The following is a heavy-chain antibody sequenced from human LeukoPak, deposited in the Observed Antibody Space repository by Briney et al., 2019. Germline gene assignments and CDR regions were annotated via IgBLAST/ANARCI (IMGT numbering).Heavy chain of an antibody. CDR3: ARTPEDYYDSSGYPPGGFDS. CDR2: INSDGSST. J-gene: IGHJ5*01. D-gene: IGHD3-22*01. Sequence: QPGGSLRLSCAASGFTFSSYWMHWVRQAPGKGLVWVSRINSDGSSTSYADSVKGRFTISRDNAKNTLYLQMNSLRAEDTAVYYCARTPEDYYDSSGYPPGGFDSWGQGTLVTVSS. CDR1: GFTFSSYW. V-gene: IGHV3-74*01.